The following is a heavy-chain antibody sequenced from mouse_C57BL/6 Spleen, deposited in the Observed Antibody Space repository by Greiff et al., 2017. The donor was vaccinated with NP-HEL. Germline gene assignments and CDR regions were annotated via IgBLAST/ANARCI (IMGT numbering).Heavy chain of an antibody. J-gene: IGHJ2*01. CDR1: GYSITSGYY. Sequence: EVKLMESGPGLVKPSQSLSLTCSVTGYSITSGYYWNWIRQFPGNKLEWMGYISYDGSNNYNPSLKNRISITRDTSKNQFFLKLNSVTTEDTATYYCAREGTMVNYFDYWGQGTTLTVSS. D-gene: IGHD2-2*01. V-gene: IGHV3-6*01. CDR2: ISYDGSN. CDR3: AREGTMVNYFDY.